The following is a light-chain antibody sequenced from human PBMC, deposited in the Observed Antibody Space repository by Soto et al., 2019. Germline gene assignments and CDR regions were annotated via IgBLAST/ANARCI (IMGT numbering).Light chain of an antibody. Sequence: EIVMTQSPATLSVSPGERATLSCRASQSVSSNLAWYQQKPGQAPRLLIYGASTRATDIPATFSGSGSGTEFTLTISSLLSEDFAVYYCQQYNNWPHTFGGGTKVEIK. CDR1: QSVSSN. V-gene: IGKV3-15*01. CDR3: QQYNNWPHT. J-gene: IGKJ4*01. CDR2: GAS.